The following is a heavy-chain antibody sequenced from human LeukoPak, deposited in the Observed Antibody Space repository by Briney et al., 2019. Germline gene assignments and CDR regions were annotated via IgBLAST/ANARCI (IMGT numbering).Heavy chain of an antibody. D-gene: IGHD6-13*01. CDR1: GDSIVRGGYC. J-gene: IGHJ6*01. V-gene: IGHV4-31*11. CDR2: IHYSGNT. CDR3: ARDGAAAPPHNYYGMDV. Sequence: SQTRSLTCVVSGDSIVRGGYCWSWIRQRPGKGLEWIGSIHYSGNTFYNPSLKSRIAISADTSKTQFSLKVTSVTAADTAVYYCARDGAAAPPHNYYGMDVWGQRTPVTVSS.